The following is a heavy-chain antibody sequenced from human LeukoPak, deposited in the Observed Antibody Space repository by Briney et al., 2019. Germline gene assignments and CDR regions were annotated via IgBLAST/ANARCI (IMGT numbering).Heavy chain of an antibody. CDR3: ARRYCSSTSCYAGINWFDP. CDR2: IYPGDSDT. Sequence: GESLKISCKGSGYSFTTYWIGWVRQMPGKGLEWMGIIYPGDSDTRYSPSFQGQVTISADKSISTAYPQWSSLKASDTAMYYCARRYCSSTSCYAGINWFDPWGQGTLVTVSS. CDR1: GYSFTTYW. J-gene: IGHJ5*02. V-gene: IGHV5-51*01. D-gene: IGHD2-2*01.